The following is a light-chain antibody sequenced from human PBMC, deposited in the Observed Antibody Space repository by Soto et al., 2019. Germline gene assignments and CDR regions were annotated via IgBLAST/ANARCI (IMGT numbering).Light chain of an antibody. V-gene: IGLV2-23*01. CDR3: CSYAGSSSYV. J-gene: IGLJ1*01. Sequence: QSVLTQPASVSGSPGHSITTSCTGTSSDVGSYNLVSWYQQHPGKAPKLMIYEGSKRPSGVSNRFSGSKSGNTASLTISGLQAEDEADYYCCSYAGSSSYVFGTGTKVTVL. CDR2: EGS. CDR1: SSDVGSYNL.